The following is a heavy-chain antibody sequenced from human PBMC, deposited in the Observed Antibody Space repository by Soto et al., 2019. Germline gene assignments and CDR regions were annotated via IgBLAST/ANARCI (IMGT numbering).Heavy chain of an antibody. CDR2: ISGSGGST. J-gene: IGHJ3*02. CDR1: GFTFSSYA. D-gene: IGHD3-22*01. V-gene: IGHV3-23*01. CDR3: AKAGYYYDSSGYPSDAFDI. Sequence: PGGSLRLSCAASGFTFSSYAMSWVRQAPGKGLEWVSAISGSGGSTYYADSVKGRFTISRDNSKNTLYLQMNSLRAEDTAVYYCAKAGYYYDSSGYPSDAFDIWGQGTMVTVSS.